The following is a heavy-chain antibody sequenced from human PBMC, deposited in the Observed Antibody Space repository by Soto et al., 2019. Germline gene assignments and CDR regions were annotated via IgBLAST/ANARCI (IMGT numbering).Heavy chain of an antibody. D-gene: IGHD1-7*01. CDR2: IYYSGST. Sequence: SETLSLTCTVSGGSISSSSYYWGWIRQPPGKGLEWIGSIYYSGSTYYNPSLKSRVTMSVDTSKNQFSLKLSSVTAADRAVYYCARGLNWNYGAFDYWGQGTLVTVSS. CDR1: GGSISSSSYY. J-gene: IGHJ4*02. V-gene: IGHV4-39*01. CDR3: ARGLNWNYGAFDY.